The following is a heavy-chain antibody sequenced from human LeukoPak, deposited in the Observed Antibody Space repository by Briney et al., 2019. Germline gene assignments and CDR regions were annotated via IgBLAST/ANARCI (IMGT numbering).Heavy chain of an antibody. Sequence: SVKDSCKASGGTFSSYAISCGPQTPGQGLERIGGIIPIFGTANYAQKFQGKVAITAAESTTRANIELSSPRSVATAGYYCAGEWRIAVAGTVWFDPWGQGTLVTVSS. CDR1: GGTFSSYA. J-gene: IGHJ5*02. V-gene: IGHV1-69*01. CDR3: AGEWRIAVAGTVWFDP. CDR2: IIPIFGTA. D-gene: IGHD6-19*01.